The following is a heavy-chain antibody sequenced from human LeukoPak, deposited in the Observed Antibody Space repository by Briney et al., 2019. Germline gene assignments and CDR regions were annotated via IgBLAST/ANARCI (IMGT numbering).Heavy chain of an antibody. CDR2: LVYDGFYK. V-gene: IGHV3-30*03. CDR1: GLTFSNYG. J-gene: IGHJ2*01. Sequence: GGSLRLSCAASGLTFSNYGMHWVRQAPGKGLEWVALLVYDGFYKYYADSVKGRFTISRDDSRNTLYLQLSSLRAEDTAVYYCARRAAYMEYFDLWGRGTLVTVSS. D-gene: IGHD3-16*01. CDR3: ARRAAYMEYFDL.